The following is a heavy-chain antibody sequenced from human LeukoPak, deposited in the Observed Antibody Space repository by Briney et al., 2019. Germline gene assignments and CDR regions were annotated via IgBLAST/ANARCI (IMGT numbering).Heavy chain of an antibody. J-gene: IGHJ4*02. Sequence: ASVKVSCKASGGTFSSYAISWVRQAPGQGLEWMGGIIPIFGTANYAQKFQGRVTITTDESTSTAYMELSSLRPEDTAVYYCALGSGSYSGYWGQGTLVTVSS. CDR2: IIPIFGTA. CDR1: GGTFSSYA. CDR3: ALGSGSYSGY. D-gene: IGHD3-10*01. V-gene: IGHV1-69*05.